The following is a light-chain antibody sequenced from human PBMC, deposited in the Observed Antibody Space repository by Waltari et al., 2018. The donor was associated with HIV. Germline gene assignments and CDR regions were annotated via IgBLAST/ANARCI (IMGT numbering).Light chain of an antibody. J-gene: IGLJ2*01. CDR1: TSDVGDYDF. V-gene: IGLV2-14*01. CDR3: GSYSSGSTLVI. Sequence: QSALTQPASVSGSPGQSITIPCTGTTSDVGDYDFVSWYRQTPGEVPKLMIYEVNKRPSGVSHRFSGSKSGNTASLTISGLQAEDEAEYYCGSYSSGSTLVIFGGGTKLTVL. CDR2: EVN.